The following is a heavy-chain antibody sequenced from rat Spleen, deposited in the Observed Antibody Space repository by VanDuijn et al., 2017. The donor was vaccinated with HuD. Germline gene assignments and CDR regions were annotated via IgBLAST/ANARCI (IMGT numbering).Heavy chain of an antibody. Sequence: QVQLKESGPGLVQPSQTLSLTCTVSGFSLTSYYVNWVRQPPGKSLMWMGTMWNGGGTDYNSAFKSRLSFNRDTSKSQVFLKMNNLQTEDTAKYFCARGYYSSYIFDYWGQGVMVTVSS. V-gene: IGHV2-15*01. J-gene: IGHJ2*01. D-gene: IGHD1-2*01. CDR1: GFSLTSYY. CDR3: ARGYYSSYIFDY. CDR2: MWNGGGT.